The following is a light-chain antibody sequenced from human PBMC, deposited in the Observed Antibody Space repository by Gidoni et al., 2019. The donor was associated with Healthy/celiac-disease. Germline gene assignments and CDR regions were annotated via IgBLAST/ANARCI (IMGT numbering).Light chain of an antibody. CDR3: QAWDSSNVV. Sequence: SYELTQPPSVSVPPGQTASITCSGDKWGDKYACWYQQKPGQSPVLVIYQDSKRPSGIPERFSGSNSGNTATLTISGTQAMDEADYYCQAWDSSNVVFGGGTKLTVL. V-gene: IGLV3-1*01. CDR1: KWGDKY. CDR2: QDS. J-gene: IGLJ2*01.